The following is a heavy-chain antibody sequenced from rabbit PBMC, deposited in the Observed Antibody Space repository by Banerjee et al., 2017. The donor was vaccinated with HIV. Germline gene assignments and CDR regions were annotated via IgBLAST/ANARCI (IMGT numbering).Heavy chain of an antibody. CDR1: GLDFSNSYW. V-gene: IGHV1S45*01. CDR3: ARATSGDFADAFDP. Sequence: QQQLVESGGGLVQPEGSLTLTCTASGLDFSNSYWICWVRQAPGKGLEWIACIYSGPTANTHYASWVNGRFTISRTSSTTVTLQMTSLTAADTANYFCARATSGDFADAFDPWGPGTLVTVS. J-gene: IGHJ2*01. D-gene: IGHD2-1*01. CDR2: IYSGPTANT.